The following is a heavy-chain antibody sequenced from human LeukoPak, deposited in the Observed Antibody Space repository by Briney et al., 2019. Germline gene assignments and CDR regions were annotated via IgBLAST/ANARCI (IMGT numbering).Heavy chain of an antibody. V-gene: IGHV2-5*01. Sequence: PTLVKPTQTLPVTCTFSGFPFSTRGVGVGWIRQPPGKALEWLAFIYWNDERHYHPSLESRLTITKDTSKNQVVLTVTNLDPMDTATYYCAHRLDVTHFDYWGQGILVTVSS. CDR2: IYWNDER. D-gene: IGHD3/OR15-3a*01. CDR3: AHRLDVTHFDY. CDR1: GFPFSTRGVG. J-gene: IGHJ4*02.